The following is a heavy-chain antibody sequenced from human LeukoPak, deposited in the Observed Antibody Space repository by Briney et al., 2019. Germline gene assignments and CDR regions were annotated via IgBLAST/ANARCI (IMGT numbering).Heavy chain of an antibody. CDR1: GFTVSSNC. Sequence: GVSLRLSCAASGFTVSSNCMSWVRQAPGKGLECVSLIHAGGSTYYADAVKGRFTISRHNSKNTLHLQMNSLRVEDTAVYYCATAGSSELLWDYAMDVWGQRTMVTVSS. CDR3: ATAGSSELLWDYAMDV. V-gene: IGHV3-53*04. J-gene: IGHJ6*02. D-gene: IGHD3-10*01. CDR2: IHAGGST.